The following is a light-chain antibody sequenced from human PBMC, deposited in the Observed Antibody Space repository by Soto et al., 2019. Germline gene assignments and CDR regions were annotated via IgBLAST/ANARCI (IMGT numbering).Light chain of an antibody. J-gene: IGLJ1*01. CDR2: DVS. CDR1: SSDVGGYNY. CDR3: RSYTSSTWV. Sequence: QSALTQPASVSGSPGQSITISCTGTSSDVGGYNYVSWYQQHPGKAPKLVIYDVSNRPSGVSNRFSGSKSGNTASLTISGLQAEDEADYYCRSYTSSTWVFGTGTKVTVL. V-gene: IGLV2-14*01.